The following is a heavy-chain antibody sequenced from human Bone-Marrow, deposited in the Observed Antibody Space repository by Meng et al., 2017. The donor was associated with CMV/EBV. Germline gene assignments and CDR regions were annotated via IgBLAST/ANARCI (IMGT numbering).Heavy chain of an antibody. CDR3: ARDFSGYDSC. Sequence: GSLRLSCTVSGYSISSGYYWGWIRQPPGKGLEWIGSIYHSGSTYYNPSLKSRVTISVDTSKNQFSLKLSSVTAADTAVYYCARDFSGYDSCWGQGTPVTVSS. V-gene: IGHV4-38-2*02. CDR2: IYHSGST. D-gene: IGHD5-12*01. CDR1: GYSISSGYY. J-gene: IGHJ4*02.